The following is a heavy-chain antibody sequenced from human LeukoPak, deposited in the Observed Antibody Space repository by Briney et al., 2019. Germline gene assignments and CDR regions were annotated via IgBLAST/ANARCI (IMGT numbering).Heavy chain of an antibody. J-gene: IGHJ4*02. CDR3: ARGGLGAAVLN. Sequence: SETLSLTCTVSGGSISSSSYYWGWIRQPPGKGLEWIGSIYYSGSTYYNPSLKSRVTISVDTSKNQFSLKLISVTAADTAVYYCARGGLGAAVLNWGQGTLVTVSS. CDR2: IYYSGST. CDR1: GGSISSSSYY. D-gene: IGHD6-13*01. V-gene: IGHV4-39*07.